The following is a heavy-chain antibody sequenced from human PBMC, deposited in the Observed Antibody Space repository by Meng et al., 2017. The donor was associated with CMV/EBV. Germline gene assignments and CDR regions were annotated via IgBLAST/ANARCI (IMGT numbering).Heavy chain of an antibody. D-gene: IGHD2-2*01. J-gene: IGHJ5*02. CDR1: GYTFTSYY. CDR2: IIPIFGTA. Sequence: SVKVSCKASGYTFTSYYMHWVRQAPGQGLEWMGGIIPIFGTANYAQKFQGRVTITTDESTSTAYMELSSLRSEDTAVYYCARDRYQLLVSVGRFNWFDPWGQGTLVTVSS. CDR3: ARDRYQLLVSVGRFNWFDP. V-gene: IGHV1-69*05.